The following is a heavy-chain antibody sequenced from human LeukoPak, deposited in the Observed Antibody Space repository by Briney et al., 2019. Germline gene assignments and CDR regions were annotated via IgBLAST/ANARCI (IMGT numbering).Heavy chain of an antibody. D-gene: IGHD3-22*01. Sequence: GASVKVSCKASGYTFTSYYMHWVRQAPGQGLEWMGIINPSGGGTSYAQKFQGRVTMTRDTSTSTVHMELSSLRSEDTAVYYCARAGIYDSSGYLTDYYFDYWGQGTLVTVSS. J-gene: IGHJ4*02. V-gene: IGHV1-46*01. CDR2: INPSGGGT. CDR1: GYTFTSYY. CDR3: ARAGIYDSSGYLTDYYFDY.